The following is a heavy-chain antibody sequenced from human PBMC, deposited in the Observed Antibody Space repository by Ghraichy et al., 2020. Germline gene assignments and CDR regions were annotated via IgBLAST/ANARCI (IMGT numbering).Heavy chain of an antibody. D-gene: IGHD1-1*01. J-gene: IGHJ3*02. CDR3: ARDPSKTGTPMAFDI. CDR2: INPNSGGT. Sequence: ASVKVSCKASGYTFTGYYMHWVRQAPGQGLEWMGWINPNSGGTNYAQKFQGRVTMTRDTSISTAYMELSRLRSDDTAVYYCARDPSKTGTPMAFDIWGQGTMVTVSS. V-gene: IGHV1-2*02. CDR1: GYTFTGYY.